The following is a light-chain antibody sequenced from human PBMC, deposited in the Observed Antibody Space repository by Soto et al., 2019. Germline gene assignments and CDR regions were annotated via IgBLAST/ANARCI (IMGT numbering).Light chain of an antibody. V-gene: IGLV1-40*01. Sequence: QSVLTQPPSVSGAPGQRVTISCTGSSSNIGAGYDVHWYQQLPGTAPKLLIYGNSNRPSGVPDRFSGSKSGTSASLAIIGLQAEDEADYYCQSYDSSLSGSSVVFGGGTKVTVL. CDR1: SSNIGAGYD. CDR3: QSYDSSLSGSSVV. J-gene: IGLJ2*01. CDR2: GNS.